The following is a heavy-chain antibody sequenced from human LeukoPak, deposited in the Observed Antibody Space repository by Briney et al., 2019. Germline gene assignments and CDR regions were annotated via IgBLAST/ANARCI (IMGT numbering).Heavy chain of an antibody. Sequence: NSSETLSLTCTVSGGSISSSTYYWGWIRQPPGKGLEWIGSIYYSGSTYYNPSLKSRVTISVDTSKNQFSLKLSSVTAADTAVYFCARPTFSGYYSGPFDIWGQGTIVTVSS. CDR1: GGSISSSTYY. CDR2: IYYSGST. CDR3: ARPTFSGYYSGPFDI. D-gene: IGHD3-22*01. V-gene: IGHV4-39*01. J-gene: IGHJ3*02.